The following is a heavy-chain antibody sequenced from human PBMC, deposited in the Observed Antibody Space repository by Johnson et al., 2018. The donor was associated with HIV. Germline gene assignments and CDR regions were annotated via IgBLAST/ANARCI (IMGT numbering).Heavy chain of an antibody. V-gene: IGHV3-66*01. J-gene: IGHJ3*02. CDR3: ARDGESQQLPLGDAFDI. CDR1: GFTFSNAW. CDR2: IYSGGTS. Sequence: VYLVESGGGLVKPGGSLRLSCAASGFTFSNAWMSWVRQAPGKGLEWVSIIYSGGTSYYADSVKGRFTISRDNSKNTLYLQMNSLRVEDTAVYYCARDGESQQLPLGDAFDIWGQGTMVTVSS. D-gene: IGHD6-13*01.